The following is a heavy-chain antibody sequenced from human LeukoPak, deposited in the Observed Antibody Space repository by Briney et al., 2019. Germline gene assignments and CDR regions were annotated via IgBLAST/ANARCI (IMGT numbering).Heavy chain of an antibody. D-gene: IGHD6-19*01. CDR1: GFTFSSYA. J-gene: IGHJ4*02. CDR3: AKPKFTVAGSNYFDY. Sequence: GGSLRLSCAASGFTFSSYAMSWARQAPGKGLEWVSGISSNGGSTYYADSVKGRFTISRDKSKKTLYLQMNSLRAEDTAVYYCAKPKFTVAGSNYFDYWGQGTLVTVSS. CDR2: ISSNGGST. V-gene: IGHV3-23*01.